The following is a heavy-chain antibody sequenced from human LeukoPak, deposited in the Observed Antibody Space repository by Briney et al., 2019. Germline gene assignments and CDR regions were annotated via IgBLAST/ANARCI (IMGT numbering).Heavy chain of an antibody. D-gene: IGHD2-2*02. CDR2: IIPIFGTA. V-gene: IGHV1-69*01. Sequence: ASVKVSCKASGGTFSSYVISWVRQAPGQGLEWMGGIIPIFGTANYAQKFQGRVTITPDESTSTAYMELSSLRSEDTAVYYCARDGYCSSTSCYTGWFDHWGQGTLVTVSS. J-gene: IGHJ5*02. CDR3: ARDGYCSSTSCYTGWFDH. CDR1: GGTFSSYV.